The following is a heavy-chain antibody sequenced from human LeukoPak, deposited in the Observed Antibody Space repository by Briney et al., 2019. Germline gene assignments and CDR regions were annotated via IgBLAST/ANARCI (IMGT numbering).Heavy chain of an antibody. V-gene: IGHV4-4*07. D-gene: IGHD2-2*01. CDR2: IFSSGSA. J-gene: IGHJ3*02. CDR3: ARGGIVVVPAAPEDAFDI. Sequence: SETLSLTCTVSSGSISSYYWGWIRQPAEKGLEWIGLIFSSGSATYNPSLKSRVTISVDTSKNQFSLKLSSVTAADTAVYYCARGGIVVVPAAPEDAFDIWGQGTMVTVSS. CDR1: SGSISSYY.